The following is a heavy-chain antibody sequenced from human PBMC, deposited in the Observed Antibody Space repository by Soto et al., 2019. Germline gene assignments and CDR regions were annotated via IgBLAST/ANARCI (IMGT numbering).Heavy chain of an antibody. J-gene: IGHJ4*02. CDR3: AKENLGAPYFDS. D-gene: IGHD1-26*01. V-gene: IGHV3-23*01. CDR2: ISGNGGST. Sequence: VQLLESGGGLLQPGGSLRLSCAASRFTFSSFAMSWVRQAPGKGLEWVSAISGNGGSTYYADSVKGRFTISRDNSKNTLFLQMNSLRADDTAIYYCAKENLGAPYFDSWGRGTLVSVSS. CDR1: RFTFSSFA.